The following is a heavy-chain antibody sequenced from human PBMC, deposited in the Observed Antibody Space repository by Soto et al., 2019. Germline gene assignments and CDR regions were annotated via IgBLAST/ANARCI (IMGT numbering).Heavy chain of an antibody. V-gene: IGHV4-59*01. J-gene: IGHJ3*02. CDR2: IYYSGST. D-gene: IGHD3-10*01. CDR1: GGSISSYY. Sequence: SETLSLTCTVSGGSISSYYWSWIRQPPGKGLEWIGYIYYSGSTNYNPSLKSRVTISVDTSKNQFSLKLSSVTAADTAVYYCARVGITMVRGVIITKAGAFDIWGQGTMVTVSS. CDR3: ARVGITMVRGVIITKAGAFDI.